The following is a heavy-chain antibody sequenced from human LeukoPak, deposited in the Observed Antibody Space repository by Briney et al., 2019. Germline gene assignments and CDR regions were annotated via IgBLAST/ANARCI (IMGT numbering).Heavy chain of an antibody. Sequence: SETLSLTCTVSGGSITEYYWSWIRQPPGKGLEWIGYIFYSGNTNYNPSLKSRVTISVDTSKNQFSLRLTSVTAADTAVYYCARGGGPDYWGQGTLVTVSS. CDR1: GGSITEYY. CDR2: IFYSGNT. V-gene: IGHV4-59*01. D-gene: IGHD2-15*01. J-gene: IGHJ4*02. CDR3: ARGGGPDY.